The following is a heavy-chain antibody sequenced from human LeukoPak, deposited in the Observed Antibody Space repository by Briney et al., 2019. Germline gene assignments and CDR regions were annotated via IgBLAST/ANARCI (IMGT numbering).Heavy chain of an antibody. V-gene: IGHV3-23*01. CDR1: GFTFNSYA. Sequence: PGGSLRLSCAASGFTFNSYALSWVRQAPGKGLEWVSGISGSGSNTYYADSVKGRFTISRDNSKNTLYLQMNSLRAEDTAVYYCAKAESSDWYLGGWGQGTLVTVSP. J-gene: IGHJ4*02. D-gene: IGHD6-19*01. CDR2: ISGSGSNT. CDR3: AKAESSDWYLGG.